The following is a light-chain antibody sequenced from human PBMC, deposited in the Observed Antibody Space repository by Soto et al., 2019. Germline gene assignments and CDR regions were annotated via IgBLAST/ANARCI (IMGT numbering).Light chain of an antibody. V-gene: IGKV1-5*03. CDR2: KTS. J-gene: IGKJ1*01. CDR1: HSISSW. CDR3: QKYNSYWT. Sequence: DIQMTQSPSTLSASVGDRVTITCRASHSISSWLAWYQQKPGKASKLLIYKTSSLESGVPSRFSGSGSGAEFTLTISSLQPDDFATYYCQKYNSYWTFGQGTKVDIK.